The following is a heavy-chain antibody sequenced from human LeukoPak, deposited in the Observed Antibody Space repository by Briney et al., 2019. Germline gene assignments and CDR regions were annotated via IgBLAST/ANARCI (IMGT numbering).Heavy chain of an antibody. Sequence: PSETLSLTCTVSGGSISSYYWSWIRQPPGKGLEWIGYIYYSGSTNYNPSLKSRVTISVDTSKNQFSLKLSSVTAADTAVYYCARGGYYYGSGSYYSLDYWGQGTLVTVSS. CDR2: IYYSGST. D-gene: IGHD3-10*01. CDR3: ARGGYYYGSGSYYSLDY. CDR1: GGSISSYY. J-gene: IGHJ4*02. V-gene: IGHV4-59*01.